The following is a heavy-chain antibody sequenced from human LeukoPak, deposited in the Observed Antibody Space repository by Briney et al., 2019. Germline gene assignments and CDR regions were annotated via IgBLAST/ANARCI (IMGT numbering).Heavy chain of an antibody. CDR2: ISSSSSYI. D-gene: IGHD6-13*01. V-gene: IGHV3-21*01. J-gene: IGHJ4*02. CDR1: GLTFSSYS. Sequence: GGCLRLSCAASGLTFSSYSMNWVRPAPGKGLEWVSSISSSSSYIYYAASVKGRFTISRDNAKNSLYLQMNSLRAQDTAVYYCARNPIAATGTVDYWGQGTLVTVSS. CDR3: ARNPIAATGTVDY.